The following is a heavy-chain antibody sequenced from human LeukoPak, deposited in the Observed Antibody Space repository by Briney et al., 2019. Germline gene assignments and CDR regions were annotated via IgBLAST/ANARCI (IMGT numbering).Heavy chain of an antibody. CDR1: GFSFSSYG. D-gene: IGHD2-2*01. V-gene: IGHV3-30*18. Sequence: PGGSLSLSCAASGFSFSSYGIHWVRQAPGKGLEWVAVISYDRSNKYYADSVKGRFTISRDNSKNTLYLQMNSLRAEDTAVYYCAKQLRGFDYFYYYMDVWGKGTTVTVSS. J-gene: IGHJ6*03. CDR2: ISYDRSNK. CDR3: AKQLRGFDYFYYYMDV.